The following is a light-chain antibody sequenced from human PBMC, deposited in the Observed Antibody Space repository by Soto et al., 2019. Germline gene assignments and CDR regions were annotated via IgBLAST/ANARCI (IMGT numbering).Light chain of an antibody. CDR2: DAS. J-gene: IGKJ1*01. CDR1: QSIGSS. V-gene: IGKV1-5*01. Sequence: DIQMTQSPSTLSASVGDRVTITCRASQSIGSSLAWYQQKPGKAPNLLISDASSLERGVPSRFGGSGSGTEFTLTIRSLQPDDFATYYCPQYNGYSRTFGQGTKV. CDR3: PQYNGYSRT.